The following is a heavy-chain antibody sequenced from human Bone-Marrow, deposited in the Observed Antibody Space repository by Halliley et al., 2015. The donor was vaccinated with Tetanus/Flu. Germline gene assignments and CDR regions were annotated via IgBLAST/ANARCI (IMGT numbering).Heavy chain of an antibody. J-gene: IGHJ4*02. CDR3: AGGPVRNHFYY. V-gene: IGHV5-10-1*04. D-gene: IGHD3-10*01. CDR2: FDPRDAYT. Sequence: LEWLGNFDPRDAYTNYSPSFQPQVPISGDTSINTVYLQWSNLQASDSAIYYCAGGPVRNHFYYWGQGFLVTVSS.